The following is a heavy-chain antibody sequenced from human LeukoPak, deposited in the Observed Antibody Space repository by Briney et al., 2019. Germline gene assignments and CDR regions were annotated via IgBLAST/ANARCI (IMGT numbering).Heavy chain of an antibody. CDR3: ANRGVVGATTQVRYFDY. Sequence: SVKVSCKPSGGSFSSYAISWVRQAPGQGLEWIGGIIPILGIANYAQKFQGRVTIASEKSTSTAYMELSSLRSEDTAVYYCANRGVVGATTQVRYFDYWGQGTLVTVSS. D-gene: IGHD1-26*01. CDR1: GGSFSSYA. V-gene: IGHV1-69*04. J-gene: IGHJ4*02. CDR2: IIPILGIA.